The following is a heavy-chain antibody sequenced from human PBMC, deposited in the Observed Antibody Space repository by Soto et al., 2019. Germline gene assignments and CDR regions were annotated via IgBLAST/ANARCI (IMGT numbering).Heavy chain of an antibody. CDR2: IYSSGNT. CDR3: ARGQRFSDWFDP. J-gene: IGHJ5*02. Sequence: QVHLQESGPGLVKPSETLSLTCSVSGGTISGYYWTWIRQPAGKRLEWIGRIYSSGNTKYNPSLQARVTMSLDTSNNQFSLRLTSVTAADTAVYYCARGQRFSDWFDPWGQGTLVTVSS. V-gene: IGHV4-4*07. CDR1: GGTISGYY. D-gene: IGHD3-3*01.